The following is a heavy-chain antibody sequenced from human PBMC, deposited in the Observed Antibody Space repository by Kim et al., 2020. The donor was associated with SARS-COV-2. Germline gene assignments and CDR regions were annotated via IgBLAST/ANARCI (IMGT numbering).Heavy chain of an antibody. CDR1: GFTFSSYG. Sequence: GGSLRLSCAASGFTFSSYGMHWVRQAPGKGLEWVAVISYDGSNKYYADSVKGRFTISRDNSKNTLYLQMNSLRAEDTAVYYCAKDSYYYDSSGYYDYWGQGTLVTVSS. CDR2: ISYDGSNK. CDR3: AKDSYYYDSSGYYDY. D-gene: IGHD3-22*01. V-gene: IGHV3-30*18. J-gene: IGHJ4*02.